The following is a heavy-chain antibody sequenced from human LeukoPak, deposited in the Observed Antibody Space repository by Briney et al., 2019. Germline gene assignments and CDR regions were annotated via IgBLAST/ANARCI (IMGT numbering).Heavy chain of an antibody. V-gene: IGHV4-4*02. CDR3: ARGEDYGSGTVHFDY. CDR1: VGSISSSNW. CDR2: IYHGGST. D-gene: IGHD3-10*01. J-gene: IGHJ4*02. Sequence: SGTLSLTCAVSVGSISSSNWWSWVRQPPGKGLEWIGEIYHGGSTNFNPSLKSRVTMSVDKSKNQFSLNLSSVTAADTAVYYCARGEDYGSGTVHFDYWGPGTLVTVSS.